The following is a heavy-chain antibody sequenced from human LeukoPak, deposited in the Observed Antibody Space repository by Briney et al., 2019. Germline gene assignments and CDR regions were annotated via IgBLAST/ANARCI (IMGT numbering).Heavy chain of an antibody. Sequence: GASVKVSCKASGYTFPTYDISWVRQAPGQGLEWMGWISAYNGNTNYAQKLQGRVTMTTDTSTSTAYMELSSLRSEDTAVYYCAILSDGAYCGGDCFYLDYWGQGTLVTVSS. CDR1: GYTFPTYD. V-gene: IGHV1-18*01. J-gene: IGHJ4*02. CDR3: AILSDGAYCGGDCFYLDY. CDR2: ISAYNGNT. D-gene: IGHD2-21*02.